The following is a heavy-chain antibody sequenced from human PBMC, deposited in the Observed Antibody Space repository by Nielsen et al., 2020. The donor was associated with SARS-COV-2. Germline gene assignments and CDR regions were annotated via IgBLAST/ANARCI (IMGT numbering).Heavy chain of an antibody. Sequence: GESLKISCAASGFAFSTYWMHWVRQAPGKGLVWVARINNDGSITNYADSVTGRFTISRDNAGNMLYLQMDSLGAEDTAVYYCACRRDGYNYDTFWGQGTLVTVSS. CDR3: ACRRDGYNYDTF. CDR1: GFAFSTYW. CDR2: INNDGSIT. V-gene: IGHV3-74*01. J-gene: IGHJ4*02. D-gene: IGHD5-24*01.